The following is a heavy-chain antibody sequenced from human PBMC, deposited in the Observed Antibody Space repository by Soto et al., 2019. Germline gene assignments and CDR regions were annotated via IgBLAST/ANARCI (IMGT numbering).Heavy chain of an antibody. CDR2: IYPGDSDT. Sequence: GSLKISCKGSGYSFTSYWIGWVRQMPGKGLEWMGIIYPGDSDTRYSPSFQGQVTISADKSISTAYLQWSSLKASDTAMYYCARTAAAGKYYYGMDVWGQGTTVTVSS. D-gene: IGHD6-13*01. CDR3: ARTAAAGKYYYGMDV. J-gene: IGHJ6*02. V-gene: IGHV5-51*01. CDR1: GYSFTSYW.